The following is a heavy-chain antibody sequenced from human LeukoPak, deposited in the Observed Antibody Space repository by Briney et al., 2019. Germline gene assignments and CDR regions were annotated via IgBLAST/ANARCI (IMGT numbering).Heavy chain of an antibody. CDR2: ISANGGET. D-gene: IGHD3-3*01. V-gene: IGHV3-23*01. CDR3: AKRYYDFPLDY. CDR1: GFTFSIYA. J-gene: IGHJ4*02. Sequence: GGALRLSCAGSGFTFSIYAMNWVGQAPGKGLEWVSSISANGGETHYADSVKGRFTISRDNSKNTLYLQINNPRVEDTAVYYCAKRYYDFPLDYWGQGTLVTVSS.